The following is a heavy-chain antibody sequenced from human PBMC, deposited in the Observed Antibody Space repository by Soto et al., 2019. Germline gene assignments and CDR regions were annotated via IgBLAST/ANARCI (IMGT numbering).Heavy chain of an antibody. CDR1: GGTFGSYA. J-gene: IGHJ5*02. CDR3: ARGEWEPTRNVPKYNWFDP. V-gene: IGHV1-69*01. D-gene: IGHD1-26*01. CDR2: VIPIFGTA. Sequence: GASVKGSCQASGGTFGSYAISWGRQAPGQGLWWMGGVIPIFGTANYAQKFQGRVTITADESTSTAYMELSSLRSEDTAVYYCARGEWEPTRNVPKYNWFDPWGQGTLVTVSS.